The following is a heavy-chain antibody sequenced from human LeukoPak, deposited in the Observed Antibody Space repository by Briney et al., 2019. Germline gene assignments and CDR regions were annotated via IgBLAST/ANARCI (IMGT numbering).Heavy chain of an antibody. D-gene: IGHD3-9*01. CDR1: GFTFRTYW. V-gene: IGHV3-7*04. Sequence: PGGSLRVSCAASGFTFRTYWMSWVRQAPGKGVEWVANIKEDGRDKYYVDSVKGRFTISKDNAKNSLCLQMNSLRAEDTAVYYCARAKDHLGYFDWSNDAFDIWGQGTMVTVSS. CDR3: ARAKDHLGYFDWSNDAFDI. CDR2: IKEDGRDK. J-gene: IGHJ3*02.